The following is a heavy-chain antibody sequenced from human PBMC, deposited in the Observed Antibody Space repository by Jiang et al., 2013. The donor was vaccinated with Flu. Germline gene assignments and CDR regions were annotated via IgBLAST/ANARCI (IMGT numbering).Heavy chain of an antibody. CDR2: IYPGDSDT. V-gene: IGHV5-51*01. CDR3: ARRLGYCSSTSCSNYYYYGMDV. CDR1: GYSFTNYW. J-gene: IGHJ6*02. D-gene: IGHD2-2*01. Sequence: KKPGESLKISCKGSGYSFTNYWIGWVRQMPGKGLEWMGIIYPGDSDTSYSPSFQGQVTISADKSISTAYLQWSSLKASDTAIYYCARRLGYCSSTSCSNYYYYGMDVWGQGTTVTVSS.